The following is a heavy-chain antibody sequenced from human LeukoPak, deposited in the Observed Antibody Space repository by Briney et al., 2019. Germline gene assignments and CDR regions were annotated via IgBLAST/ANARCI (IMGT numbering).Heavy chain of an antibody. CDR2: ISSSGSTI. CDR1: GFTFSDYY. CDR3: ARTYSSSSFWFDP. D-gene: IGHD6-6*01. Sequence: PGGSLRLSCAASGFTFSDYYMSWLRQAPGKGLEWVSYISSSGSTIYYADSVKGRFTISRDNAKNSLYLQMNSLRAEDTAVYYCARTYSSSSFWFDPWGQGTLVTVSS. V-gene: IGHV3-11*01. J-gene: IGHJ5*02.